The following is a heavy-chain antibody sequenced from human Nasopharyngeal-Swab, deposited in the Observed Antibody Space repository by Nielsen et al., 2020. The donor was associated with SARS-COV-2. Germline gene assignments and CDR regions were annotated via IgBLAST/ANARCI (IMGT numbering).Heavy chain of an antibody. Sequence: IRQPPGKGLEWIGYIYYSGSTYYNPSLKSRVTISVDTSKNQFSLKLSSVTAADTVVYYCARGALITIFGVVSQLDVWGQGTTVTVSS. CDR2: IYYSGST. D-gene: IGHD3-3*01. J-gene: IGHJ6*02. CDR3: ARGALITIFGVVSQLDV. V-gene: IGHV4-31*02.